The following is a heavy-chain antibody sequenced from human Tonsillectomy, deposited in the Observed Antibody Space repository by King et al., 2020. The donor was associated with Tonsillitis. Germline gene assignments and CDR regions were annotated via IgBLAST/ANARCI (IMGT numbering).Heavy chain of an antibody. CDR2: ISYDGSNK. CDR1: GFTFSTYG. V-gene: IGHV3-33*05. D-gene: IGHD3-22*01. Sequence: VQLVESGGGVVQPGRSLRLSCAASGFTFSTYGMHWVRQAPGKGLEWVAVISYDGSNKYSADSVKGRFTISRDNSKNTLYLQMSSLRAEDTAVYYCARGPAYFYDSSGYQEGADHGGQGTLLTVPT. CDR3: ARGPAYFYDSSGYQEGADH. J-gene: IGHJ4*02.